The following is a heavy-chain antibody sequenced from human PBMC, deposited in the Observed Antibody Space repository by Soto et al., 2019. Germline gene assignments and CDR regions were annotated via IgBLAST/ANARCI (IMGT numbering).Heavy chain of an antibody. CDR3: VRELGYCSSTSCLGWFDP. CDR1: GGTFSSYT. J-gene: IGHJ5*02. Sequence: SVKVSCKASGGTFSSYTISWVRQAPGQGLEWMGRIIPILDITNYAQKFQGRVTITADKSTSTAYMELSSLRSEDTAVYYCVRELGYCSSTSCLGWFDPWGQGTLVTVSS. D-gene: IGHD2-2*01. V-gene: IGHV1-69*04. CDR2: IIPILDIT.